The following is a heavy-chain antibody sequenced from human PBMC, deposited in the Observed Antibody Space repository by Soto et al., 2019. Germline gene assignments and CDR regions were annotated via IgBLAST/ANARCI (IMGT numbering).Heavy chain of an antibody. J-gene: IGHJ5*02. Sequence: GSGPTLVNPTQTLTLTGPVSAFSLSTSGMCVSWIRQPPGKALEWLARIDWDDDKYYSTSLKTRVTISKDTSKNQVVLTMTNMDPVDTATYYCARLEYSSSLNWFDPSGQGTLVTVSS. V-gene: IGHV2-70*11. D-gene: IGHD6-13*01. CDR1: AFSLSTSGMC. CDR3: ARLEYSSSLNWFDP. CDR2: IDWDDDK.